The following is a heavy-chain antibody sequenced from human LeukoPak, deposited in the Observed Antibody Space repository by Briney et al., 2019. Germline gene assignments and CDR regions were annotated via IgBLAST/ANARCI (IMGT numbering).Heavy chain of an antibody. CDR3: ARRYYGSGSYYTWFDP. CDR2: IHPGDSDT. V-gene: IGHV5-51*01. Sequence: GESLKISCKCSGYSFTSYWIGWVRPMPGKGLEWMGIIHPGDSDTRYSPSFQGQVTISADKSISTAYLQWSSLKASDTAMYYCARRYYGSGSYYTWFDPWGQGTLVTVSS. CDR1: GYSFTSYW. D-gene: IGHD3-10*01. J-gene: IGHJ5*02.